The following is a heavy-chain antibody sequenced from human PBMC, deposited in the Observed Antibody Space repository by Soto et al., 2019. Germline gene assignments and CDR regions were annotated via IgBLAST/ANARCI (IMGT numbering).Heavy chain of an antibody. V-gene: IGHV3-30*18. CDR1: GFTFSSYG. CDR3: AKDRGYCSSTSCLNYYYYGMDV. CDR2: ISYDGSNK. Sequence: PGGSLRLSCAASGFTFSSYGMHWVRQAPGKGLEWVAVISYDGSNKYYADSVKGRFTISRDNSKNTLYLQMNSLRAEDTAVYYCAKDRGYCSSTSCLNYYYYGMDVWGQGTTVTVS. D-gene: IGHD2-2*01. J-gene: IGHJ6*02.